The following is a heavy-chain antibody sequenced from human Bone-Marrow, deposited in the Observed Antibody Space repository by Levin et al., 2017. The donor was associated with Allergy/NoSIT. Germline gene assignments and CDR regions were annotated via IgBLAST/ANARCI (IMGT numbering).Heavy chain of an antibody. D-gene: IGHD3-10*01. CDR2: MYHSGTT. CDR3: ARVSGATVFDY. J-gene: IGHJ4*02. Sequence: SETLSLTCAVSGGPISGGGYSWSWIRQPPGKGLEWIGYMYHSGTTHYNPSLKSRATISVDKTTNQFSLNVTSATAADTANYYCARVSGATVFDYWGQGILVTVSS. CDR1: GGPISGGGYS. V-gene: IGHV4-30-2*01.